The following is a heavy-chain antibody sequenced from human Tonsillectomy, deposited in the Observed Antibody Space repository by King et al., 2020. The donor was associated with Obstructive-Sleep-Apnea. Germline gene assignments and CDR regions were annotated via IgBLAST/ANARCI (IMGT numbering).Heavy chain of an antibody. V-gene: IGHV4-31*03. J-gene: IGHJ6*02. D-gene: IGHD2-15*01. CDR2: IYYSGGT. CDR1: CGSISSGGYL. CDR3: ARVHCSGGSCYYYYGMDV. Sequence: VQLQESGPGLVKPSQNLSLTCTVSCGSISSGGYLWGWGRQHPGEGLEWIGYIYYSGGTYYNPSLKSRVTISVDTSKNQFSLKLSSVTAADTAVYYCARVHCSGGSCYYYYGMDVWGQGTTVTVSS.